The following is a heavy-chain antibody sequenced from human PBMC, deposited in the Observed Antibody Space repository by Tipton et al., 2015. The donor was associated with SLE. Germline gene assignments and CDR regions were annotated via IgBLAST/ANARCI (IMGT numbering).Heavy chain of an antibody. D-gene: IGHD3-10*01. CDR3: ARRWLGIDY. V-gene: IGHV4-34*01. Sequence: LRLSCAASGFTFISYWMSWVRQAPGKGLEWIGEINHSGSTNYNPSLKSRVTISVDTSKNQFSLKLSSVTAADTAVYYCARRWLGIDYWGQGTLVTVSS. CDR2: INHSGST. J-gene: IGHJ4*02. CDR1: GFTFISYW.